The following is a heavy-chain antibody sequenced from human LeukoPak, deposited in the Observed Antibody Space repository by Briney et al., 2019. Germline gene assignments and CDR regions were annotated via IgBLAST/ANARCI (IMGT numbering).Heavy chain of an antibody. V-gene: IGHV3-23*01. CDR1: GFTFSDYA. D-gene: IGHD1-26*01. CDR3: AKDRSIGTYYTFDH. Sequence: GGSLRLSCAASGFTFSDYAMTWVRQAPGKVLEWVATISGSGLMTYYADSVKGRFTVSGDNSKNTLYLQMSSLTAADTAVYYCAKDRSIGTYYTFDHWGQGTLVTVSS. CDR2: ISGSGLMT. J-gene: IGHJ4*02.